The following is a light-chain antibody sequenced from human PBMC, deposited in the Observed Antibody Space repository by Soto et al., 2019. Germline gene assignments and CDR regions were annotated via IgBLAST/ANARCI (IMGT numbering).Light chain of an antibody. CDR1: SSDVGAYNY. J-gene: IGLJ1*01. Sequence: QSVLPQPASVSGSPGQSIALSCPGTSSDVGAYNYVSWYLQYPGKAPKLVIFDVSFRPSGVSNRFSGSKSGNTASLTISGLQAEDEDDYYCKSFKTSDTYVFGTGTKVTVL. CDR3: KSFKTSDTYV. CDR2: DVS. V-gene: IGLV2-14*01.